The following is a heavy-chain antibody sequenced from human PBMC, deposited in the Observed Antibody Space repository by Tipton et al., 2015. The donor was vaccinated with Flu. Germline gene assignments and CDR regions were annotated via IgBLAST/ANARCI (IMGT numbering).Heavy chain of an antibody. V-gene: IGHV4-38-2*02. CDR2: IIQSGNA. Sequence: TLSLTCTVSGYFISSGYYWGWIRQSPGTGLQWIATIIQSGNAYYNPSLRSRVTISVDTTKNLFSLNLSSVTATDTAVYYCARGPEQWLVNPHYFDYWGQGTLVTVSS. CDR1: GYFISSGYY. CDR3: ARGPEQWLVNPHYFDY. J-gene: IGHJ4*02. D-gene: IGHD6-19*01.